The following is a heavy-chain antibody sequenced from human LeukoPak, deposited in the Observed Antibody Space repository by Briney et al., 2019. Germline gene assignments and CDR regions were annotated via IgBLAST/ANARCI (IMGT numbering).Heavy chain of an antibody. CDR1: GYTFTSYY. CDR2: INPSGGST. CDR3: AREYCSSTSCYQGLDH. D-gene: IGHD2-2*01. J-gene: IGHJ4*02. V-gene: IGHV1-46*01. Sequence: ASVKVSCKASGYTFTSYYMHWVRQAPGQGLEWMGIINPSGGSTSYAQKFQGRVTMTRDTSTSTVYMELSSLRSEDTAVYYCAREYCSSTSCYQGLDHWGQGTLVTVSS.